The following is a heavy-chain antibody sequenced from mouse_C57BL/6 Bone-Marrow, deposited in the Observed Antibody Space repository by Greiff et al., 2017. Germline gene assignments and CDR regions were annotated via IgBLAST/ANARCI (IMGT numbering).Heavy chain of an antibody. D-gene: IGHD4-1*01. CDR3: ARENWENLYFDY. CDR1: GYTFTSYW. J-gene: IGHJ2*01. Sequence: QVQLQQPGAELVQPGASVKMSCKASGYTFTSYWITWVKQRPEQGLEWIGDIYPGSGSTNYNEKFKSKATLTVDTSSSTAYMQLSSLTSEDSAVYYCARENWENLYFDYWGQGTTLTVSS. V-gene: IGHV1-55*01. CDR2: IYPGSGST.